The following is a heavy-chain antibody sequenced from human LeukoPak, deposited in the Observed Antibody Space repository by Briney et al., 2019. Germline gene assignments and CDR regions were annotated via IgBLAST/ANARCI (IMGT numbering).Heavy chain of an antibody. V-gene: IGHV1-69*13. J-gene: IGHJ5*02. CDR1: GGTFSSYA. D-gene: IGHD6-13*01. Sequence: GASVKVSCKASGGTFSSYAISWVRQAPGQGLEWMGGIIPIFGTANYAQKFQSRVTITADESTSTAYMELSSLRSEDTAVYYCARDPITAYSSSGSNDRIVGIRFDPWGQGTLVTVSP. CDR2: IIPIFGTA. CDR3: ARDPITAYSSSGSNDRIVGIRFDP.